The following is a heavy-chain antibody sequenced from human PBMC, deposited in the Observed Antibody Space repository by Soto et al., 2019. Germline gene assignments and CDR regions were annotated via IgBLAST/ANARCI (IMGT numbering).Heavy chain of an antibody. V-gene: IGHV3-23*01. Sequence: PGGSLRLSCAASGFTFSSYAMSWVLQAPWKGLEWVSAISGSGGSTYYADSVKGRFTISRDNSKNTLYLQMNSLRAEDTAVYYCAKDYCSGGSCYGWVSDYWGQGTLVTVSS. CDR2: ISGSGGST. J-gene: IGHJ4*02. CDR1: GFTFSSYA. CDR3: AKDYCSGGSCYGWVSDY. D-gene: IGHD2-15*01.